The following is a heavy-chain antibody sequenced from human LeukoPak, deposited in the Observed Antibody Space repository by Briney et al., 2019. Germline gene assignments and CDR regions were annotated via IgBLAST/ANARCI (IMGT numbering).Heavy chain of an antibody. D-gene: IGHD7-27*01. J-gene: IGHJ4*02. Sequence: PGGSLRLSCAGSGFTLRTYGMHWVRQAPGKGLEWLSGISPRGGGTYYADSVKGRFTISRDDSKNTLSLQMNSLRVEDTAVYYCGRDLAWGAFDYWGQGTLVTVSS. CDR2: ISPRGGGT. CDR1: GFTLRTYG. V-gene: IGHV3-23*01. CDR3: GRDLAWGAFDY.